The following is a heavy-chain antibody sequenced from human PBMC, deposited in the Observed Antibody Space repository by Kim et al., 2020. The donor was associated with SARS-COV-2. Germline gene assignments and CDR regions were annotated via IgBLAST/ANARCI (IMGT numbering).Heavy chain of an antibody. CDR2: ST. CDR3: ARDLAGDFDY. J-gene: IGHJ4*02. V-gene: IGHV4-39*07. Sequence: STYYTPTLKSRVTISVDTSKNQFSLTLSSVTAADTAVYYCARDLAGDFDYWGQGTLVTVSS.